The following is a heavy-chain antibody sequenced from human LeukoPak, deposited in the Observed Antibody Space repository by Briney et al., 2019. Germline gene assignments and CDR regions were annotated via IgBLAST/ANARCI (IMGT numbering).Heavy chain of an antibody. J-gene: IGHJ6*02. Sequence: GGSLRLSCAASGFTFSSYWMSWVRQAPGKGLEWVANIKQDGSEKYYVDSVKGRFTISRDNAKNSLYLQMNSLRAEDTAVYYCATEVVVAAPGGMDVWGQGTTVTVSS. CDR3: ATEVVVAAPGGMDV. D-gene: IGHD2-15*01. CDR2: IKQDGSEK. V-gene: IGHV3-7*04. CDR1: GFTFSSYW.